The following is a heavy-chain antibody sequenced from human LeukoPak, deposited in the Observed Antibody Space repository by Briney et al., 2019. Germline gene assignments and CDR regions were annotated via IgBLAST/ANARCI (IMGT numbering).Heavy chain of an antibody. J-gene: IGHJ3*01. CDR1: GYSISGGYY. CDR2: IFHTGSI. V-gene: IGHV4-38-2*01. CDR3: VRMGVSYYYDSSAYYPVAFDV. D-gene: IGHD3-22*01. Sequence: SETLSLTCGVSGYSISGGYYWGWIRQSPGKGLEWIATIFHTGSIYHNPSLKSRVILSVDTSKNQFSLILTSVTAADTAVYYCVRMGVSYYYDSSAYYPVAFDVWGQGTMVTVSS.